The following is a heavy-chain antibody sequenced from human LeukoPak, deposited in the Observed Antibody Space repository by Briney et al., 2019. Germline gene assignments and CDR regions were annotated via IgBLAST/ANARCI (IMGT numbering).Heavy chain of an antibody. V-gene: IGHV4-59*07. CDR2: IYHSGST. J-gene: IGHJ6*03. CDR1: GGSISSYY. Sequence: SALLLSTAAAAGGSISSYYRSSIRQPPGKGLDKIGSIYHSGSTNSNPSLTKRITISVDTSKIQFSLKLSSVTAADTAVYYCARARRDRSLAYCGGDGRRDRYYYYYMDVWGKGTTVTVSS. CDR3: ARARRDRSLAYCGGDGRRDRYYYYYMDV. D-gene: IGHD2-21*02.